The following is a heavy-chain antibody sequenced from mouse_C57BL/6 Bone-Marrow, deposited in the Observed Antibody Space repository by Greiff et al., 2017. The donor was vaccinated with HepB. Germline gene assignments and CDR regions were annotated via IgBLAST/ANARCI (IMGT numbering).Heavy chain of an antibody. CDR3: ARDDGYYWYFDV. CDR1: GFTFSSYA. D-gene: IGHD2-3*01. CDR2: ISDGGSYT. Sequence: EVKVVESGGGLVKPGGSLKLSCAASGFTFSSYAMSWVRQTPENRLEWVATISDGGSYTYYPDNVKGRFTISRDNAKNNLYLQMSHLKSEDTAMYYCARDDGYYWYFDVWGTGTTVTVSS. V-gene: IGHV5-4*01. J-gene: IGHJ1*03.